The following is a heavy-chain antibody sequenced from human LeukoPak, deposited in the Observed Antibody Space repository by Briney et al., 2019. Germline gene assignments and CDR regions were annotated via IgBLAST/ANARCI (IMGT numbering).Heavy chain of an antibody. CDR1: GGTFSSYA. CDR3: ARFEGGSGYDQFDY. Sequence: ASVKVSCKASGGTFSSYAISWVRQAPGQGLEWMGGIIPIFGTANYAQKFQGRVTITADESTSTAYMELSSLRSEDTAVYYCARFEGGSGYDQFDYWGQGTLVTVSS. V-gene: IGHV1-69*13. D-gene: IGHD5-12*01. CDR2: IIPIFGTA. J-gene: IGHJ4*02.